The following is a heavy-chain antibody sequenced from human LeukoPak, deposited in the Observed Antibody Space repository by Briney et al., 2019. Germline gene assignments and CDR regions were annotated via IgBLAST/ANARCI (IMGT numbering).Heavy chain of an antibody. CDR2: IWYDGSNK. CDR1: GFSFSSNG. J-gene: IGHJ4*02. CDR3: ARVSHYSNYFDY. D-gene: IGHD4-11*01. V-gene: IGHV3-33*01. Sequence: PGGSLRLSCAASGFSFSSNGMHWVRQAPGKGLEWVAVIWYDGSNKYYADSVKGRFTISRDNSKNTLYLQMNSRRADDTAVYYCARVSHYSNYFDYWGQGTLVTVSS.